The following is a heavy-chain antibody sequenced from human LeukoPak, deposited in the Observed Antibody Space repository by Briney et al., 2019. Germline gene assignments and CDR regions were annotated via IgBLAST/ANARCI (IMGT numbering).Heavy chain of an antibody. J-gene: IGHJ4*02. CDR2: LDPESGEI. Sequence: ASVKVSCKVSGDTLPELCTHWVRQAPGKGLEWMGGLDPESGEIIYAQKFQGRVTMTEDTSTDTAYMELRSLRSEDTAVYYCATGGQWDLLVYWGQGTLVTVSS. D-gene: IGHD1-26*01. V-gene: IGHV1-24*01. CDR3: ATGGQWDLLVY. CDR1: GDTLPELC.